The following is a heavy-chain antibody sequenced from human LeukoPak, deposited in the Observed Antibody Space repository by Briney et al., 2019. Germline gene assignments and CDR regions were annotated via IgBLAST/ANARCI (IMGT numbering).Heavy chain of an antibody. CDR1: GGTFSNYA. CDR2: ITPIFGTA. V-gene: IGHV1-69*06. CDR3: ARELQNYYYYYMDV. D-gene: IGHD4-11*01. Sequence: AASVKVSCKASGGTFSNYAINWVRQAPGQGLEWMGGITPIFGTANYLQKFQGRVTITADKSTSTAYMELSSLRSEDTAVYYCARELQNYYYYYMDVWGKGTTVTVSS. J-gene: IGHJ6*03.